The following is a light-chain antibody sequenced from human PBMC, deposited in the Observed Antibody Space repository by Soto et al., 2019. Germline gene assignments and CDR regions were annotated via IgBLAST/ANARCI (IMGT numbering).Light chain of an antibody. V-gene: IGKV1-39*01. CDR3: QQSYSIPVT. J-gene: IGKJ2*01. CDR2: AAS. Sequence: DIQMTQSPSSLSASVGDRVTITCRASQSISSDLNFYQQKPGKAPKLLICAASNLQSGVPSRFSGSGSGTDFTLTISSLQPEDFATYYCQQSYSIPVTFGQGTKLEIK. CDR1: QSISSD.